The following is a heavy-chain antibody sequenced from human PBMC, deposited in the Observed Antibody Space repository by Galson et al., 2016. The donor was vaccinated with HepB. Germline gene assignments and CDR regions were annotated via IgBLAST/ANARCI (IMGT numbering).Heavy chain of an antibody. CDR1: GFTFSSYW. J-gene: IGHJ4*02. V-gene: IGHV3-74*01. D-gene: IGHD2-2*01. CDR3: VRNSAAIGH. Sequence: SLRLSCAASGFTFSSYWMHWVRHAPGEGLVWVSHISGDGSSTHYGDSVKGRFTVSRDNAKNSLFLQLNSLRPEYTAVYFCVRNSAAIGHWGQGTLVTVSS. CDR2: ISGDGSST.